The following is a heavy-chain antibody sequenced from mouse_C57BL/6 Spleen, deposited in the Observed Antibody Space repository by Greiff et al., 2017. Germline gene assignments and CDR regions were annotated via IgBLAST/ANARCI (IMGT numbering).Heavy chain of an antibody. Sequence: EVKLMESGPELVKPGASVKISCKASGYTFTDYYMNWVKQSHGKSLEWIGDINPNNGGTSYNQKFKGKATLTVDKSSSTAYMELRSLTSEDSAVYYCAGCYGSPPLDYWGQVTTLTVSS. CDR2: INPNNGGT. V-gene: IGHV1-26*01. J-gene: IGHJ2*01. CDR3: AGCYGSPPLDY. CDR1: GYTFTDYY. D-gene: IGHD1-1*01.